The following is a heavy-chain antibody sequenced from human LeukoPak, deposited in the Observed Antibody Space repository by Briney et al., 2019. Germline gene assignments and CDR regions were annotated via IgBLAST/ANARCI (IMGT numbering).Heavy chain of an antibody. V-gene: IGHV4-39*07. Sequence: SETLSLSCTVSGGSISSRSYFWGWIRQPPGKGLEWIGSIYYKGNTYFNPSLKSRVTISEDTSKNQFSLKLNSLTAADTAVYYCTRGAGWLIDYWGQGILVTVSS. D-gene: IGHD3-16*01. CDR2: IYYKGNT. J-gene: IGHJ4*02. CDR3: TRGAGWLIDY. CDR1: GGSISSRSYF.